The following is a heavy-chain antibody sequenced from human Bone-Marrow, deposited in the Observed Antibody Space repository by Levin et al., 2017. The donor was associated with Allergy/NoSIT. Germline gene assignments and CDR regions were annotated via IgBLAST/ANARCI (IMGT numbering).Heavy chain of an antibody. CDR3: ARGINGPYYDFWSGYPTRNWFDP. V-gene: IGHV4-30-4*01. Sequence: SETLSLTCTVSGGSISSGDYYWSWIRQPPGKGLEWIGYIYYSGSTYYNPSLKSRVTISVDTSKNQFSLKLSSMTAADTAVYYCARGINGPYYDFWSGYPTRNWFDPWGQGTLVTVSS. J-gene: IGHJ5*02. D-gene: IGHD3-3*01. CDR2: IYYSGST. CDR1: GGSISSGDYY.